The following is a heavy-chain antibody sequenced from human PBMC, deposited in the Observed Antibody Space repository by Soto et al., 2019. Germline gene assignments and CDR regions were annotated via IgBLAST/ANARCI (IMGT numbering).Heavy chain of an antibody. V-gene: IGHV1-46*03. CDR3: TRDNDYTAFYYYMDV. D-gene: IGHD4-4*01. Sequence: ASMKVSCKASGYTFTSYYIHWVRQAPGQGPEWMGIINPSGGSTSYAQKFQGRVTMTSDTSTSPVYMELSSLRSEDTAVYYCTRDNDYTAFYYYMDVWGKGTTVTVS. CDR1: GYTFTSYY. CDR2: INPSGGST. J-gene: IGHJ6*03.